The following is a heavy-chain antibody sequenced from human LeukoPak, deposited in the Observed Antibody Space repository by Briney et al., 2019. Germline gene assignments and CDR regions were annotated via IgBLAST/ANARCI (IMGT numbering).Heavy chain of an antibody. CDR3: AREFWAYSSGQGAFDI. J-gene: IGHJ3*02. CDR2: ISSSSSYI. Sequence: PGGSLRLSCAASGFTFSSYSMNWVRQAPGKGLEWVSSISSSSSYIYYADSVKGRFTISRDNAKNSLYLQMNSLRAEDTAVYYCAREFWAYSSGQGAFDIWGQGTMVTVSS. D-gene: IGHD6-19*01. V-gene: IGHV3-21*01. CDR1: GFTFSSYS.